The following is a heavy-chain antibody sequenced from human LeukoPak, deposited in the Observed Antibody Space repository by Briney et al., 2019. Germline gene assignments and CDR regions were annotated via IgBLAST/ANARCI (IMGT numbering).Heavy chain of an antibody. CDR2: ISSDSSNI. V-gene: IGHV3-48*01. D-gene: IGHD1-1*01. CDR3: ARDPRRHRGAFDI. CDR1: GFTFISYS. Sequence: GGSLRLSCAVSGFTFISYSVNWVRQAPGKGLEWVSYISSDSSNIYYADSVNGRFTISRDNAKNSLYLQMNSLRAEDTAVYYCARDPRRHRGAFDIWGQGTMVSVSS. J-gene: IGHJ3*02.